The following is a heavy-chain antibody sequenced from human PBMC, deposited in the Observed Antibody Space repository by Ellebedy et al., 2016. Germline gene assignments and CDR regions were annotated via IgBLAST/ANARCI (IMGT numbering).Heavy chain of an antibody. CDR3: ARAPSVRGVIINYYYYGMDV. D-gene: IGHD3-10*01. J-gene: IGHJ6*02. CDR1: GFTFSSNA. V-gene: IGHV3-23*01. Sequence: GESLKISXEASGFTFSSNAMNWVRQAPGKGLEWVSAISGSSSHTYYADSVKGRFTISRDNSKNSLYLQMNSLRAEDTAVYYCARAPSVRGVIINYYYYGMDVWGQGTTVTVSS. CDR2: ISGSSSHT.